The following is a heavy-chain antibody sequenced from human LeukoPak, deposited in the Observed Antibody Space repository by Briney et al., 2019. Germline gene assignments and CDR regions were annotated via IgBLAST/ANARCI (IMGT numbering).Heavy chain of an antibody. CDR3: TTYRDSYGVTVYSYIHC. CDR2: IISRTSGGAT. CDR1: GLSFSNAR. V-gene: IGHV3-15*01. J-gene: IGHJ4*02. D-gene: IGHD3-10*01. Sequence: AGGSLRLSCRASGLSFSNARMIWLRQAPGKGLEWVGRIISRTSGGATDYAAPVRGRFTISRDDSQNTLYLQMNSQKTEDTAVYYCTTYRDSYGVTVYSYIHCCGQRIPVTVSS.